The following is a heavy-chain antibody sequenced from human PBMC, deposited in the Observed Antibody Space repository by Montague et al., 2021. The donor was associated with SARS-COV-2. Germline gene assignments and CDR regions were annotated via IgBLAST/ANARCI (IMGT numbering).Heavy chain of an antibody. CDR3: ASSYYYGSGTYVYNYYMDV. CDR1: GGSVSRSPYY. J-gene: IGHJ6*03. V-gene: IGHV4-39*01. D-gene: IGHD3-10*01. Sequence: SETLSLTCTVSGGSVSRSPYYWGWIRQPPGRGLEWVGSISYSGRXXFSPSLKSRLTISVDSSENQFSLRLSSVTAADTAVYYCASSYYYGSGTYVYNYYMDVWGKGTTVTVSS. CDR2: ISYSGRX.